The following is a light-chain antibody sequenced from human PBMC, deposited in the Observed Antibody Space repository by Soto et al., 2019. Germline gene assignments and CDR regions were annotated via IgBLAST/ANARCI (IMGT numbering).Light chain of an antibody. CDR1: QSVSSSY. J-gene: IGKJ1*01. V-gene: IGKV3-20*01. CDR2: GAS. CDR3: QQYNNWPRT. Sequence: EIVLTQSPGTLSLSPGDIATLYCSASQSVSSSYLAWYQQKPGQAPGLLIYGASSRATGIPDRFSGSGSGTDFTLTISRLEPEDFAVYYCQQYNNWPRTFGQGTKVDIK.